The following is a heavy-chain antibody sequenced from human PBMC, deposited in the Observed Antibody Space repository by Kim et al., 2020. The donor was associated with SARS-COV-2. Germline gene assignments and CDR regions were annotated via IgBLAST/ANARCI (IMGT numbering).Heavy chain of an antibody. Sequence: SETLSLTCTVSGGSISSYYWSWIRQPPGKGLEWIGYIYYSGSTNYNPSLKSRVTISVDTSKNQFSLKLSSVSAADTAVYYCARDGPGSSGSWYRGGHDAFDIWGQGTMVTVSS. V-gene: IGHV4-59*01. CDR1: GGSISSYY. CDR3: ARDGPGSSGSWYRGGHDAFDI. D-gene: IGHD6-13*01. J-gene: IGHJ3*02. CDR2: IYYSGST.